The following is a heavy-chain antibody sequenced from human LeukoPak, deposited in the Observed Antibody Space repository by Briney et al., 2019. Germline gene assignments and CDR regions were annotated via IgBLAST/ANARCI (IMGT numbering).Heavy chain of an antibody. CDR1: GASIRDYY. Sequence: SETLSLTCSVSGASIRDYYWTWIRQSPGKGLEWIGYLHYSGSTSYNPSLKSRVTTSVDVSKNQFSLKLTSVTAEDTAIYYCARGYWFDLSGQGTRFTVSS. CDR2: LHYSGST. J-gene: IGHJ5*02. CDR3: ARGYWFDL. V-gene: IGHV4-59*08.